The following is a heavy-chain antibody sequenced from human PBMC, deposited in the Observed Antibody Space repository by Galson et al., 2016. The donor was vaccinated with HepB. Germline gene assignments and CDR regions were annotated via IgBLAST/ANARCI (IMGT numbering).Heavy chain of an antibody. CDR2: ISYDGSKK. Sequence: SLRLSCAASGFTFSSYGMNWVRQAPGKGLEWAAVISYDGSKKYYADSAKGRFTISRDNSKNTLYLQMNSLRAEDTAVYYCVKNDILTGYSAFDYWGQGTLVTVSS. CDR1: GFTFSSYG. V-gene: IGHV3-30*18. J-gene: IGHJ4*02. D-gene: IGHD3-9*01. CDR3: VKNDILTGYSAFDY.